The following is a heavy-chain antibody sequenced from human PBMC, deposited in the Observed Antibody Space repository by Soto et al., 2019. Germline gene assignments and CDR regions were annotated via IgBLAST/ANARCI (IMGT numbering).Heavy chain of an antibody. V-gene: IGHV3-48*02. D-gene: IGHD4-17*01. CDR2: ISSSSNTI. J-gene: IGHJ3*02. CDR3: ARDTEIYGGAFDI. CDR1: EFTFRTYG. Sequence: PGGSLRLSCAASEFTFRTYGMNWVHQAPGKGLEWVLYISSSSNTIYYADSVKGRFTISRDNARNSLFLQMNSLRDEDTAVYYCARDTEIYGGAFDIWGQGTMVTVSS.